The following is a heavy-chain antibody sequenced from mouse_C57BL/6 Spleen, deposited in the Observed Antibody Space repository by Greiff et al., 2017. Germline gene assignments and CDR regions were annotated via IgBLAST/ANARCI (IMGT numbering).Heavy chain of an antibody. CDR1: GYAFSSSW. J-gene: IGHJ1*03. CDR2: IYPGDGDT. CDR3: ARSGDSNTRGGYFDV. D-gene: IGHD2-5*01. Sequence: QVQLKESGPELVKPGASVKISCKASGYAFSSSWMNWVKQRPGKGLEWIGRIYPGDGDTNYNGKFKGKATLTADKSSSTAYMQLSSLTSEDSAVYFCARSGDSNTRGGYFDVWGTGTTVTVSS. V-gene: IGHV1-82*01.